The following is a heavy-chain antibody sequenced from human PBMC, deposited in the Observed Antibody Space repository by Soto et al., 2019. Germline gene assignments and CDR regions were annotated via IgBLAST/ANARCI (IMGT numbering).Heavy chain of an antibody. Sequence: QVQLQESGPGLVKPSETLSLTCTVSGASITNYYWSWIRQPPGKGLEWIGYIYYSGSTNYNPSLKSRVTISVDTSKIQFSLKLSSVTAADTAMYYCATQQVVLSYYYHHYMDVWGKGTTVTVSS. CDR3: ATQQVVLSYYYHHYMDV. V-gene: IGHV4-59*08. CDR1: GASITNYY. J-gene: IGHJ6*03. D-gene: IGHD6-13*01. CDR2: IYYSGST.